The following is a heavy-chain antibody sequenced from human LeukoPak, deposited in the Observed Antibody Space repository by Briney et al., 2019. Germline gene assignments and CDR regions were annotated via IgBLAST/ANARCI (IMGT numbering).Heavy chain of an antibody. CDR3: ARSGYYYGSGRPFDY. D-gene: IGHD3-10*01. Sequence: PSETLSLTCAVYGGSYSGYYWSWIRQPPGKGLEWIGEISHSGSTNYNPSLKSRVTISVDTSKNQFSLKLSSVTAADTAVYYCARSGYYYGSGRPFDYWGQGTLVTVSS. CDR2: ISHSGST. CDR1: GGSYSGYY. V-gene: IGHV4-34*01. J-gene: IGHJ4*02.